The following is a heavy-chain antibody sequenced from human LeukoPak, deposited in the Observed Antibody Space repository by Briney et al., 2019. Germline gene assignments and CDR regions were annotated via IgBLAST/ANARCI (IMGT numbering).Heavy chain of an antibody. D-gene: IGHD3-10*01. V-gene: IGHV4-39*07. CDR3: AREAHGSGSSPSLAVY. CDR1: GGSISSSSYY. J-gene: IGHJ4*02. Sequence: SETLSLTCTVSGGSISSSSYYWGWIRQPPGKGLEWIGSIYYSGSTYYNPSLKSRVTISVDTSKNQFSLKLSSVTAADTAVYYCAREAHGSGSSPSLAVYWGQGTLVTVSS. CDR2: IYYSGST.